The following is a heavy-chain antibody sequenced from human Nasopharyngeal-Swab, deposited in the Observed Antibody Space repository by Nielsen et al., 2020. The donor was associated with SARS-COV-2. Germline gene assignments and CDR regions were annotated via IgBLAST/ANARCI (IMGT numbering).Heavy chain of an antibody. V-gene: IGHV3-7*03. J-gene: IGHJ4*02. D-gene: IGHD1-20*01. Sequence: GESLKLSCAASGFTFVNYWMSWVRQAPGKRPEWVANIKEDGSEKDYVDSVKGRFTISRDNAKNSLYLQMNSLRVEDTAVYFCARLPRNNWRLDSWGQGILVTVSS. CDR2: IKEDGSEK. CDR3: ARLPRNNWRLDS. CDR1: GFTFVNYW.